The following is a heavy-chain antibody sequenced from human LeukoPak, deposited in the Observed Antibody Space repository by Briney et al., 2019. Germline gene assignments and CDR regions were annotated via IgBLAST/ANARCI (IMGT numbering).Heavy chain of an antibody. CDR1: GYTLTELS. V-gene: IGHV1-24*01. CDR3: ARAGGWARGDYKADAFDI. D-gene: IGHD6-19*01. J-gene: IGHJ3*02. CDR2: FDPEDGET. Sequence: ASVKVSCKVSGYTLTELSMHWVRQAPGKGLEWMGGFDPEDGETIYAQKFQGRVTMTEDTSTDTAYMELSSLRSDDTAVYYCARAGGWARGDYKADAFDIWGQGTMVTVSS.